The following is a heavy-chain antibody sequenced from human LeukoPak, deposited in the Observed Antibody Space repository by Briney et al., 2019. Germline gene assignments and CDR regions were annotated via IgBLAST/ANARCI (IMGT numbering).Heavy chain of an antibody. CDR1: GGSMTSHY. J-gene: IGHJ3*01. Sequence: SETLSLTCTVSGGSMTSHYWSWIRKPPGKGLEHIGHIYYSGRTYYKPSLQSRVTISVDTSKNHFSLGLTSVTAADTAVYYCARLLDNDSSGSPDTFDVWGQGTMVTVSS. CDR2: IYYSGRT. V-gene: IGHV4-59*11. CDR3: ARLLDNDSSGSPDTFDV. D-gene: IGHD3-22*01.